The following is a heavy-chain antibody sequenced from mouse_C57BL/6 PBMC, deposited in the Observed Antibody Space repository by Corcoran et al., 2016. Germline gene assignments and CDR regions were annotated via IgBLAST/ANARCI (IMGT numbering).Heavy chain of an antibody. D-gene: IGHD1-1*01. CDR3: ARHYGSSPYWYFDV. V-gene: IGHV1-66*01. J-gene: IGHJ1*03. CDR1: GYSFTSYY. CDR2: IYPGSGNT. Sequence: QVQLQQSGPELVKPGASVKISCKASGYSFTSYYIHWVKQRPGQGLEWIGWIYPGSGNTKYNEKFKGKATLTADTSSSTAYMQLSSLTSEDSAVYYCARHYGSSPYWYFDVWGTGTTVTVSS.